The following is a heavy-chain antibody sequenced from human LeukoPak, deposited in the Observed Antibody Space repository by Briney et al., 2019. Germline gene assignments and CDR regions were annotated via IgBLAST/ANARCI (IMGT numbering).Heavy chain of an antibody. CDR3: ARDMFTNTWYVLDY. J-gene: IGHJ4*02. CDR1: GFTFSTYS. V-gene: IGHV3-48*02. D-gene: IGHD6-13*01. CDR2: ISISSDTI. Sequence: GGSLRLSCAASGFTFSTYSMNWVRQAPGKGLEWISYISISSDTIYYADSVKGRFTISRDNVKNSLYLQMNSLRDEDTAVYYCARDMFTNTWYVLDYWGQGTLVTVSS.